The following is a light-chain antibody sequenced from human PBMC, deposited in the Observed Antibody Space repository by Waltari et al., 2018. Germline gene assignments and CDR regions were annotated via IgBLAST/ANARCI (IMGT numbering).Light chain of an antibody. CDR3: QQRSNWPLMYT. Sequence: EIVLTQSPATLSLSPGERATLSCRSSQRVSNFLAWYQQKPGQAPRLLIYDASNRATGIPARFSGVGSGTDFTLTIISLEPEDFAVYYCQQRSNWPLMYTFGQGTKLEIK. CDR2: DAS. CDR1: QRVSNF. J-gene: IGKJ2*01. V-gene: IGKV3-11*01.